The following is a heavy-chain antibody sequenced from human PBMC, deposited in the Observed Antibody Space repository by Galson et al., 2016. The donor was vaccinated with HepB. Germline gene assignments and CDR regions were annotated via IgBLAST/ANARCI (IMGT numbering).Heavy chain of an antibody. V-gene: IGHV3-66*01. Sequence: SLRLSCAASGFTFSTFNMNWVRQAPGKGLEWVSLIDRDGDTYYADSVRDRFIISRDNSKNTLYLQMNSLRAEETAVYSCARGSDVGSFWGQGTLVTVSS. CDR1: GFTFSTFN. D-gene: IGHD1-26*01. CDR3: ARGSDVGSF. J-gene: IGHJ4*02. CDR2: IDRDGDT.